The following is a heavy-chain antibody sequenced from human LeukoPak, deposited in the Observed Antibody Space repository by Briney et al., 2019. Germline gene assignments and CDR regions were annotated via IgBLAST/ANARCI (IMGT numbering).Heavy chain of an antibody. J-gene: IGHJ4*02. CDR2: IRYDGGET. Sequence: GGSLRLSCGASGFTFNRRGMHWVRQAPGKGLEWVAFIRYDGGETFYADFVKGRFSISRDNSKNTLSLQLNTLRPEDTAVYYCARTYYDILTGYNPYFDYWGQGILVTVSS. D-gene: IGHD3-9*01. V-gene: IGHV3-30*02. CDR3: ARTYYDILTGYNPYFDY. CDR1: GFTFNRRG.